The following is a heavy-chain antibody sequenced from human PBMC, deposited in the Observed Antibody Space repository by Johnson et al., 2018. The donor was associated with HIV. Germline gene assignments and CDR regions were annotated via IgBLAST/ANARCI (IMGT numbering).Heavy chain of an antibody. J-gene: IGHJ3*02. CDR1: GFPFSTYA. D-gene: IGHD3-22*01. V-gene: IGHV3-30*04. CDR3: VRGGYYYDQAGAFDI. Sequence: QMQLVESGGGVVQPGRSLRLSCVASGFPFSTYAIHWVRQAPGKGLEWVAVISYDGSNKYYADSVKGRFTISRDNSKNTLYLQMNSLRAEDTAVYYCVRGGYYYDQAGAFDIWGQGTMVTVSS. CDR2: ISYDGSNK.